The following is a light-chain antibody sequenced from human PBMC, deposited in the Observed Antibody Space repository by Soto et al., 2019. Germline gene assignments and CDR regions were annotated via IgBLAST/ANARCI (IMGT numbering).Light chain of an antibody. CDR3: QQRSNWPPIT. CDR2: DAS. Sequence: VVLTQSPATLSLSPGERATLSCRASQSISEFLAWCQQKPGQAPRLLIYDASNRATGTPARFSGSGSGTDFTLTISSLEAEDFAVYYCQQRSNWPPITFGQGTRLEIK. CDR1: QSISEF. J-gene: IGKJ5*01. V-gene: IGKV3-11*01.